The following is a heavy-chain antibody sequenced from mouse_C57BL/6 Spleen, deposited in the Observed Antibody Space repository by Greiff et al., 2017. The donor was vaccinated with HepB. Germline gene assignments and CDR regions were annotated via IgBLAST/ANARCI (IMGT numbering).Heavy chain of an antibody. CDR1: GYSFTDYN. Sequence: VHVKQSGPELVKPGASVKISCKASGYSFTDYNMNWVKQSNGKSLEWIGVINPNYGTTSYNQKFKGKATLTVDQSSSTAYMQLNSLTSEDSAVYYCARGGYGNLYYFDYWGQGTTLTVSS. CDR2: INPNYGTT. D-gene: IGHD2-1*01. V-gene: IGHV1-39*01. J-gene: IGHJ2*01. CDR3: ARGGYGNLYYFDY.